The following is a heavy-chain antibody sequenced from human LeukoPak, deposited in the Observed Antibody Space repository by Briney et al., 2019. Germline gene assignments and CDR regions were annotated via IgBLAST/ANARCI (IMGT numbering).Heavy chain of an antibody. D-gene: IGHD3-9*01. CDR3: ARARYFDWLLDFDY. CDR2: IYYSGST. CDR1: GGSISSYY. J-gene: IGHJ4*02. V-gene: IGHV4-59*01. Sequence: SETLSLTCTVSGGSISSYYWSWIRQPPGRGLEWIGYIYYSGSTIYNPSLKSRVTISVDTSKNQFSLKLSSVTAADTAVYYCARARYFDWLLDFDYWGQGTLVTVSS.